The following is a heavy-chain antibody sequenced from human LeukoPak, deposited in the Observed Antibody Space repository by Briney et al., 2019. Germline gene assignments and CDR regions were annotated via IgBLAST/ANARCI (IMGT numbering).Heavy chain of an antibody. V-gene: IGHV1-2*02. J-gene: IGHJ4*02. CDR3: ARDRSVIAVAGTFDY. CDR1: GYTFTGYY. D-gene: IGHD6-19*01. CDR2: INSNSGGT. Sequence: GASVKVSCKASGYTFTGYYMHWARQAPGQGLEWMGWINSNSGGTNYAQKFQGRVTMTRDTSISTAYMELSRLRSDDTAVYYCARDRSVIAVAGTFDYWGQGTLVTVSS.